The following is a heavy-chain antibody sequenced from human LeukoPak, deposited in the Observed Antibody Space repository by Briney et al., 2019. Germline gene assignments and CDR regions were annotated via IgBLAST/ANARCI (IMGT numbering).Heavy chain of an antibody. Sequence: GGSLRLSCVASGFTFSNDWLSWVRQAPGKGLEWLANIKQDGSEKSYVDSVKGRFTISRDNAKNSLYLQMNSLRVEGTAVYYCARDRRGPDVWGQGTTVTVSS. V-gene: IGHV3-7*03. CDR1: GFTFSNDW. J-gene: IGHJ6*02. CDR2: IKQDGSEK. CDR3: ARDRRGPDV.